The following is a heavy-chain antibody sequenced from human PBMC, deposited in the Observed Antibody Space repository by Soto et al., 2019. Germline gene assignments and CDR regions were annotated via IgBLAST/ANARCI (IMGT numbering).Heavy chain of an antibody. Sequence: EVQLLESGGGLVQRGGSLRLSCAASGFPFSSYVMAWVRQAPGKGLEWVSGISGGGSNTFYADSVKDRFTISRDNSKNTLLLQINSLGAEDTAVYYCAKDSNKYSSSLRGRYFDYWGQGIGVTVSS. J-gene: IGHJ4*02. CDR1: GFPFSSYV. CDR2: ISGGGSNT. CDR3: AKDSNKYSSSLRGRYFDY. V-gene: IGHV3-23*01. D-gene: IGHD4-4*01.